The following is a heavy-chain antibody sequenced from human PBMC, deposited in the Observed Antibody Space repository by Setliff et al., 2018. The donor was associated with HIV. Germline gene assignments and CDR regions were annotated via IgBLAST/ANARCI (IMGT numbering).Heavy chain of an antibody. D-gene: IGHD3-22*01. CDR3: ARDREYYYDNSGSPSFDY. V-gene: IGHV1-46*01. J-gene: IGHJ4*02. CDR2: INSSGGGT. Sequence: ASVKVSCKASGYSFTSYFMHWVRQAPGQGLEWMGLINSSGGGTTYAQKFQGRVTMTRDTSTSTVYMELNSLRSEDTAVYYCARDREYYYDNSGSPSFDYWGQETLVTVSS. CDR1: GYSFTSYF.